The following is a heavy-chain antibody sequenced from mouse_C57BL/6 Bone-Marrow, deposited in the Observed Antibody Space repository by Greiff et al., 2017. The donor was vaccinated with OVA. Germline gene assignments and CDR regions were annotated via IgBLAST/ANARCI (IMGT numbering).Heavy chain of an antibody. CDR3: ARCVYHGDWDVDV. CDR1: GYTFTSYC. D-gene: IGHD1-1*01. V-gene: IGHV1-81*01. Sequence: QVQLQQSGAELARPGASVKLSCKASGYTFTSYCISWVKQRPGQGLEWIGEIYPRSGNTYYNEKFKGKATLTADKSSSTAYMELRSLTSEDSAVYYCARCVYHGDWDVDVWGTGTTVTVSS. J-gene: IGHJ1*03. CDR2: IYPRSGNT.